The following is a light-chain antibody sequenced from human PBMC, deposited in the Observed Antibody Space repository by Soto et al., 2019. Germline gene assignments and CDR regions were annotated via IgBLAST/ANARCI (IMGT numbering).Light chain of an antibody. V-gene: IGLV6-57*04. CDR2: EDN. Sequence: NFMLTQPHSVSESPGKTVTISCTRSSGSIASNYVQWYQQRPGSAPTTVIYEDNQRPSGVPDRFSGSIDSSSNSAPLTISGLKTEDDADYYCQSYDTSNHVVFGGGTKLTVL. CDR1: SGSIASNY. CDR3: QSYDTSNHVV. J-gene: IGLJ2*01.